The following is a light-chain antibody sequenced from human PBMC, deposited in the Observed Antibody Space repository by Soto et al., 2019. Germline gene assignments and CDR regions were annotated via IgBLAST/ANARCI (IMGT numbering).Light chain of an antibody. V-gene: IGKV3-15*01. J-gene: IGKJ3*01. Sequence: EVVLTQSPATLSVAPGERATLSCRASQSVKNYLAWYQHKPGQAPRLLIYAASTRATGTPARFSGSGSGTDFTLTISSLQSEDFAVYYCQQYNNWPPCTFGPGTKVDIK. CDR3: QQYNNWPPCT. CDR2: AAS. CDR1: QSVKNY.